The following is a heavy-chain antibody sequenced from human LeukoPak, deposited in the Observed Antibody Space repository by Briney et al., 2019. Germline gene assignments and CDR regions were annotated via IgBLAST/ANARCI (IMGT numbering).Heavy chain of an antibody. Sequence: ASMKVSCKASGYTFTGYYIHWLRQAPGQGLEWMGFINPNSGGTNYAQKFQGRVTMTRDTSISTAYMELSRLRSDDTAVYYCARGDIYFDFWGQGTLVTVSS. CDR1: GYTFTGYY. D-gene: IGHD2-15*01. CDR2: INPNSGGT. J-gene: IGHJ4*02. CDR3: ARGDIYFDF. V-gene: IGHV1-2*02.